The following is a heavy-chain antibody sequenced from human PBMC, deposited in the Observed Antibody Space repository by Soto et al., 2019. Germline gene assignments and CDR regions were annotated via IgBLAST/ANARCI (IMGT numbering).Heavy chain of an antibody. V-gene: IGHV1-69*01. CDR3: ATSGRDVLGYDYMDTEGFDI. D-gene: IGHD3-10*01. J-gene: IGHJ3*02. Sequence: QVQLVQSGAEVKKPGSSVKVSCKASGGTFSQFAVSWVRQAPGQGLEWLGGIIPLFGIAKYAPKFEDRVTIIADDSTNTASIDLSGLRSEGAAVYYCATSGRDVLGYDYMDTEGFDIWGQGTLVTVSS. CDR2: IIPLFGIA. CDR1: GGTFSQFA.